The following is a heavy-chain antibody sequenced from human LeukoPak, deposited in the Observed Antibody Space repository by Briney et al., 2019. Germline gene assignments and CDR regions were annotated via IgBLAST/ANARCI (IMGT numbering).Heavy chain of an antibody. CDR1: GYTLTELS. V-gene: IGHV1-24*01. J-gene: IGHJ6*02. CDR3: ARQSSKLRFLEWSRGGMDV. CDR2: FDPEDGET. Sequence: ASVKVSCKVSGYTLTELSMHWVRQAPGKGLEWMGGFDPEDGETIYAQKFQGRVTMTEDTSTDTAYTELSSLRSEDTAVYYCARQSSKLRFLEWSRGGMDVWGQGTTVTVSS. D-gene: IGHD3-3*01.